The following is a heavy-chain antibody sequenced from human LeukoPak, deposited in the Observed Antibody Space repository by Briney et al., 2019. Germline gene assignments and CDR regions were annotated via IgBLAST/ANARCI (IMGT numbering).Heavy chain of an antibody. V-gene: IGHV3-66*01. CDR1: GLTVSSNY. D-gene: IGHD6-13*01. CDR2: IYSGGST. Sequence: GGSLRLSCAASGLTVSSNYMSWVRQAPGKGLEWVSVIYSGGSTYYADSVKCRFTISRDNSKNTLYLQMNSLRAEDTAVYYCARVGSSWYSYYFDYWGPGTLVTVSS. J-gene: IGHJ4*02. CDR3: ARVGSSWYSYYFDY.